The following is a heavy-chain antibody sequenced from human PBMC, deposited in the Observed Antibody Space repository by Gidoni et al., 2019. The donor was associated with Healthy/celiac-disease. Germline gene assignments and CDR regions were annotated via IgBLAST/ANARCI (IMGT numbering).Heavy chain of an antibody. CDR3: ARLNWNALFDI. J-gene: IGHJ3*02. D-gene: IGHD1-20*01. CDR1: GGPISSSSYY. CDR2: IYYSGST. Sequence: QLQLQESGPGLVKPSETLSLTCTVSGGPISSSSYYWGWIRQPPGKGLEWIGSIYYSGSTYYNPSLKSRVTISVDTSKNQFSLKLSSVTAADTAVYYCARLNWNALFDIWGQGTMVTVSS. V-gene: IGHV4-39*01.